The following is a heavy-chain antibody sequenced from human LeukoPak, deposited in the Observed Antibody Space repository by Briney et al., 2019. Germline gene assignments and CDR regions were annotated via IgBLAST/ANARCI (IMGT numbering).Heavy chain of an antibody. J-gene: IGHJ4*02. D-gene: IGHD1-26*01. V-gene: IGHV3-30*04. CDR1: GFTFSSYA. Sequence: GGSLRLSCAASGFTFSSYAMHWVRQAPGKGLEWVAVISYDGSNKYYADSVKGRFTISRDNSKNTLYLQMNSLRAEDTAVYYCARPTKTGLLSGSYHYWGQGTLVTVSS. CDR2: ISYDGSNK. CDR3: ARPTKTGLLSGSYHY.